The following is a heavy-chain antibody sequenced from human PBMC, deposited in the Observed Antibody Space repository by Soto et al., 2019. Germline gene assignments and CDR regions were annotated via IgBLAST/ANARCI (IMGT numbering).Heavy chain of an antibody. D-gene: IGHD3-3*01. V-gene: IGHV3-66*01. CDR1: GFTVSSNY. J-gene: IGHJ6*03. CDR2: IYSGGST. Sequence: GGSLRLSCAASGFTVSSNYMSWVRQAPGKGLEWVSVIYSGGSTYYADSVKGRFTISRDNSKNTLYLQMNSLRAEDTAVYYCARDSEHYDFWSGQGYYYYYMDVWGKGTTVTVSS. CDR3: ARDSEHYDFWSGQGYYYYYMDV.